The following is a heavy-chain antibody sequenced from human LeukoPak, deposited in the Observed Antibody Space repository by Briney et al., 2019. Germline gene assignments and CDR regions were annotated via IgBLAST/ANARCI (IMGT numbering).Heavy chain of an antibody. J-gene: IGHJ4*02. CDR3: AKSLNYRNPLDS. CDR2: ISGSGGST. CDR1: GLTFNSHR. V-gene: IGHV3-23*01. D-gene: IGHD1-14*01. Sequence: PGGSLRLSCAASGLTFNSHRMHWVRQAPGKGLEWVSGISGSGGSTYYADSVKGRFTISRDNSKNTLCLQMNSLRAEDTAVYYCAKSLNYRNPLDSWGQGTLVTVSS.